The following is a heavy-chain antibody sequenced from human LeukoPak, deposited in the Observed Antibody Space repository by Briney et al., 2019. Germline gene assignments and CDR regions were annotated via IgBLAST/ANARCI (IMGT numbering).Heavy chain of an antibody. J-gene: IGHJ4*02. CDR1: GYSFTSYW. Sequence: GESLKISCKGSGYSFTSYWIGWVRQTPGKGLEWMGIIYPGDSDTRYSPSFQGQVTISADKSISAAYLQWSSLKASDTAMYYCARLGITGTTLYYFDYWGQGTLVTVSS. V-gene: IGHV5-51*01. D-gene: IGHD1-20*01. CDR3: ARLGITGTTLYYFDY. CDR2: IYPGDSDT.